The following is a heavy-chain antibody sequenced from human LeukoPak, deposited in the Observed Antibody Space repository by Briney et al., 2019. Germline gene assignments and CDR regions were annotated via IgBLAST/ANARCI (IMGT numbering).Heavy chain of an antibody. D-gene: IGHD4-17*01. CDR1: GFTFSSYG. CDR2: IWYDGSNK. CDR3: AKSGYGDYYLDY. Sequence: PGGSLRLSCAASGFTFSSYGMHWVRQAPGKGLEWVAVIWYDGSNKYHADSVKGRFTISRDNSKNTLYLQMNSLRAEDTAVYYCAKSGYGDYYLDYWGQGTLVTVSS. J-gene: IGHJ4*02. V-gene: IGHV3-33*06.